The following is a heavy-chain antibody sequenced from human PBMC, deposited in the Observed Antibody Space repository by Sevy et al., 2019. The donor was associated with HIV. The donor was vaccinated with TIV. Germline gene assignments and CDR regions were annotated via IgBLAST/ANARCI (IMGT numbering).Heavy chain of an antibody. CDR3: ARGQNCYDSSGYPLDY. D-gene: IGHD3-22*01. CDR2: ISAYNGNT. V-gene: IGHV1-18*01. CDR1: GYTFTSYG. J-gene: IGHJ4*02. Sequence: ATVKVSCKASGYTFTSYGISWVRQAPGQGLEWMGWISAYNGNTNYTQKLQGRVTMTTDTSTSTAYMELRSLRSDDTAVYYCARGQNCYDSSGYPLDYWGQGTLVTVSS.